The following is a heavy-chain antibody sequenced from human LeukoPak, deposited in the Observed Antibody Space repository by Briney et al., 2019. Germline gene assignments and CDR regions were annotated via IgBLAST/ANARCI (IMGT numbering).Heavy chain of an antibody. CDR2: IYYGGRT. V-gene: IGHV4-59*11. Sequence: SETLSLTCSVSGGSISSHYWTWVRQPPGQALEFIGYIYYGGRTQYNPSLKSRVTMTMDTSKNQFSLRLNSVSAADTAVYYCEREVTVAGTFYFYMDVWGKGTTVTVSS. D-gene: IGHD6-19*01. J-gene: IGHJ6*03. CDR1: GGSISSHY. CDR3: EREVTVAGTFYFYMDV.